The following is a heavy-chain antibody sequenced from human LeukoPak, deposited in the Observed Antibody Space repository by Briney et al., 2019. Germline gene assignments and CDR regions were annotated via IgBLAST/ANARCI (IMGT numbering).Heavy chain of an antibody. CDR1: GYSISSGYY. Sequence: SQTLSLTCAVSGYSISSGYYWGWIRQPPGKGLEWIGSIYHSGSTYYNPSLKSRVTISVDTSKNQFSLKLSSVTAADTAVYYCASSLYYYDSSGFNFDYWGQGTLVTVSS. J-gene: IGHJ4*02. D-gene: IGHD3-22*01. CDR3: ASSLYYYDSSGFNFDY. V-gene: IGHV4-38-2*01. CDR2: IYHSGST.